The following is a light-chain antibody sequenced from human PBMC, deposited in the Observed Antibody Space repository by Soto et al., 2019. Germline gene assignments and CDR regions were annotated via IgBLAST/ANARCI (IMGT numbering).Light chain of an antibody. V-gene: IGLV2-8*01. CDR3: CSYAGYSTYV. CDR2: EIN. CDR1: SSDVGAYDY. Sequence: QSVLTQPPSASGSPGQSVTISCTGTSSDVGAYDYVSWYQQHPGKAPKLMIYEINKRPSGVPDRFSGSKSGNTASLTVSGLQAEDEGDYYCCSYAGYSTYVFGTGTKV. J-gene: IGLJ1*01.